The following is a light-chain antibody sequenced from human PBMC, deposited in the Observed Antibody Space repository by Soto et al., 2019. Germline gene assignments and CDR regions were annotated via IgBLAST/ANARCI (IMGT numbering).Light chain of an antibody. V-gene: IGLV1-51*01. J-gene: IGLJ2*01. CDR1: GSNIGSNT. CDR2: ENN. CDR3: ATWDSSLSAGL. Sequence: QSVLTQPPSVSAAPGQKVTISCSGAGSNIGSNTVSWYQQLPGTAPKTLIYENNKRPSGIPARFSGSKSGTSATLAITGLQTGDEADYYCATWDSSLSAGLFGGGTKVTVL.